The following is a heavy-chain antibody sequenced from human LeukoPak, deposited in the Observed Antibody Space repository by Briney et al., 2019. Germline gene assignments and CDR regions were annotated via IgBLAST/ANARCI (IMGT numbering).Heavy chain of an antibody. CDR1: GFTFSSYA. V-gene: IGHV3-30-3*01. Sequence: GGSLRLSCAASGFTFSSYAMHWVRQAPGKGLEWVAVISYDGSNKYYAGSVKGRCTISRDNSKNTLYLQMNSLRAEDTAVYYCARDPGGERSGPFFDFWGQGTLVTVSS. CDR3: ARDPGGERSGPFFDF. CDR2: ISYDGSNK. J-gene: IGHJ4*02. D-gene: IGHD3-3*01.